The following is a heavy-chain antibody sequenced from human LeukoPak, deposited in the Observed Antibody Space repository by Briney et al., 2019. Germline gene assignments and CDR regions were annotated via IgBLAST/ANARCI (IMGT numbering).Heavy chain of an antibody. V-gene: IGHV3-23*01. CDR3: ATMGRVAAGRDFDY. CDR1: GFTFSSYA. J-gene: IGHJ4*02. D-gene: IGHD6-13*01. Sequence: PGGSLRLSCAASGFTFSSYAMSWVRQAPGKGLEWVSAISGSDDSTYYADSVKGRFTISRDNSKHTLYLQMNSLRAEDTAVYYCATMGRVAAGRDFDYWGQGTLVTVSS. CDR2: ISGSDDST.